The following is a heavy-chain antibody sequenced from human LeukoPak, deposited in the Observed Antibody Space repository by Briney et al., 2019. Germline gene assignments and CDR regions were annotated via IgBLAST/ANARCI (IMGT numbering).Heavy chain of an antibody. CDR3: VRQPDSARYGFDY. Sequence: GGSLRLSCEVSGFTFDNNDMHWVRQTTGKGLEWVSAIGSAGYTYYADSVRGLFTIPRENAKQSLYLQMNSVRVEDTAVYHCVRQPDSARYGFDYWGRGTQVTVSS. CDR2: IGSAGYT. CDR1: GFTFDNND. D-gene: IGHD1-14*01. J-gene: IGHJ4*02. V-gene: IGHV3-13*01.